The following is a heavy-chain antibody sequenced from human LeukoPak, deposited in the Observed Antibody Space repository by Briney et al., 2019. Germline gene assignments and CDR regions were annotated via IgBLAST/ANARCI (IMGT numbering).Heavy chain of an antibody. CDR1: GFIFSDFY. V-gene: IGHV3-11*05. D-gene: IGHD5/OR15-5a*01. Sequence: PGGSLRLSCAGSGFIFSDFYINWIRQSPGKGLVWLAYISPDGSYTTYGDSVKGRFVISRDNAKNSVSLQMNSLGVEDTAVYFCASDQVSGVFDYWGQGARVTVS. J-gene: IGHJ4*02. CDR3: ASDQVSGVFDY. CDR2: ISPDGSYT.